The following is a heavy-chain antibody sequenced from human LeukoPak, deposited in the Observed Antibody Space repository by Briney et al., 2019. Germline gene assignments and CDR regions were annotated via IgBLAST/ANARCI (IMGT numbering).Heavy chain of an antibody. CDR1: GGSISSSSYY. J-gene: IGHJ4*02. V-gene: IGHV4-39*01. CDR3: ARHSSGFDY. CDR2: IYYSGST. Sequence: KPSETPSLTCTVSGGSISSSSYYWGWIRQPPGKGLEWIGSIYYSGSTYYNPSLKSRVTISVDTSKNQFSLKLSSVTAADTAVYYCARHSSGFDYWGQGTLVTVSS. D-gene: IGHD6-19*01.